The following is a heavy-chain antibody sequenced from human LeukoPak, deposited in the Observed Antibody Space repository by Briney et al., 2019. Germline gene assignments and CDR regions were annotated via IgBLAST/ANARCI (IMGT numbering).Heavy chain of an antibody. D-gene: IGHD1/OR15-1a*01. V-gene: IGHV4-34*01. CDR2: INHSGDT. CDR3: ARGPGTVGLSP. J-gene: IGHJ5*02. Sequence: SETLSLACNVSGGSFTNYYWSWIRQTPEKGLEWIGQINHSGDTSYNPSLRSRVTLSVDRSKNQFSLKVTSVTAADTGVYYCARGPGTVGLSPWGQGTLVTVSS. CDR1: GGSFTNYY.